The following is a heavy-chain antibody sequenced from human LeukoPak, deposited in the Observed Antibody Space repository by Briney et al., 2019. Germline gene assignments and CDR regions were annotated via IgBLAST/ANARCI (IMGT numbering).Heavy chain of an antibody. CDR3: ARKGKRASSRGAFDI. V-gene: IGHV4-39*07. CDR1: GGSISSYY. CDR2: IYYSGST. J-gene: IGHJ3*02. Sequence: PSETLSLTCTVSGGSISSYYWGWIRQPPGKGLEWIGSIYYSGSTYYNPSLKSRVTISVDTSKNQFSLKLSSVTAADTAVYYCARKGKRASSRGAFDIWGQGTMVTVSS.